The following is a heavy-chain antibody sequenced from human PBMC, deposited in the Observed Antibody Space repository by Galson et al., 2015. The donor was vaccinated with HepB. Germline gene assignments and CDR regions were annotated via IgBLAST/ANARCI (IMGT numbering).Heavy chain of an antibody. Sequence: SLRLSCAASGFTFSSYGMHWVRQAPGKGLEWVAVIWYDGSNKYYADSVKGRFTISRDNSKNTLYLQMNSLRAEDTAVYYCARDLGRRRGNDYWGQGTLVTVSS. D-gene: IGHD3-16*01. CDR1: GFTFSSYG. CDR2: IWYDGSNK. V-gene: IGHV3-33*01. J-gene: IGHJ4*02. CDR3: ARDLGRRRGNDY.